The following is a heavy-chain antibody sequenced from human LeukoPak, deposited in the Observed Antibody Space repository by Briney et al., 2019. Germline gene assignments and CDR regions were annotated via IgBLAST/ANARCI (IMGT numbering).Heavy chain of an antibody. J-gene: IGHJ4*02. CDR3: ARDSSGSGSYPTLDY. CDR2: ISYDGSNK. V-gene: IGHV3-30-3*01. D-gene: IGHD3-10*01. CDR1: GFTFSSYA. Sequence: GGSLRLSCAASGFTFSSYAMHWVRQAPGKGLEWVAVISYDGSNKYHADSVKGRFTISRDNSKNTLYLQMNSLRAEDTAVYYCARDSSGSGSYPTLDYWGQGTLVTVSS.